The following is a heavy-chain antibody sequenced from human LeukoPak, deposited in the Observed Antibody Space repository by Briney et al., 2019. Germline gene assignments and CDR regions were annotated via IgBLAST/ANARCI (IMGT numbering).Heavy chain of an antibody. J-gene: IGHJ5*02. CDR3: ARAIPYSYGYWSTNWFDP. D-gene: IGHD5-18*01. CDR2: IYYSGST. V-gene: IGHV4-30-4*01. CDR1: GGSISSGDYY. Sequence: PSETLSLTCTVSGGSISSGDYYWSWIRQPPGKGLEWIGYIYYSGSTYYNPSLKSRVTISVDTSKIQFSLKLSSVTAADTAVYYCARAIPYSYGYWSTNWFDPWGQGTLVTVSS.